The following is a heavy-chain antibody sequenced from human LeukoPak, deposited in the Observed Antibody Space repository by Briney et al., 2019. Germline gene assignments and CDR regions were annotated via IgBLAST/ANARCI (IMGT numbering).Heavy chain of an antibody. Sequence: GGSLRLSCAASGFTFSSSWMIWVRQVPGKGLEWVASIKEDGSEKYYVDSVKGRFTVSRDNARSSLYLQMNSLRVEDTAVYYCARDSGRFRLDYWGLGVLVTVSS. CDR3: ARDSGRFRLDY. J-gene: IGHJ4*02. V-gene: IGHV3-7*01. D-gene: IGHD6-19*01. CDR2: IKEDGSEK. CDR1: GFTFSSSW.